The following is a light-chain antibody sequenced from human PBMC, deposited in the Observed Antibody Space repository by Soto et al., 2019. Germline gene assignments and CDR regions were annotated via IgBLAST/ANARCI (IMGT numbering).Light chain of an antibody. J-gene: IGKJ1*01. Sequence: EIVWTQPPPTLSVPPGEKATLSCRASQSVTSNLAWYQQKPGQAPRLLIYGASTRATGIPARFSGSGSGTEFTLTISSLQSEDFAVYYCQQYNNWPPMAFGQGTKVEIK. CDR1: QSVTSN. CDR3: QQYNNWPPMA. V-gene: IGKV3-15*01. CDR2: GAS.